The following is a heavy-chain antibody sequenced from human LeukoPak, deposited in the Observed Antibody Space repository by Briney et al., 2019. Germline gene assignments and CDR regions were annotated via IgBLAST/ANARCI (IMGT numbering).Heavy chain of an antibody. CDR1: GGSFSGYY. Sequence: SETLSLTCAVYGGSFSGYYWSWIRQPPGKGLEWIGEINHSGSTNYNPSLKSRVTISVDTSNNQFSLKLSSVTAADTAVYYCARLRQWLVSRPSGVDYWGQGTLVTVSS. CDR3: ARLRQWLVSRPSGVDY. V-gene: IGHV4-34*01. D-gene: IGHD6-19*01. J-gene: IGHJ4*02. CDR2: INHSGST.